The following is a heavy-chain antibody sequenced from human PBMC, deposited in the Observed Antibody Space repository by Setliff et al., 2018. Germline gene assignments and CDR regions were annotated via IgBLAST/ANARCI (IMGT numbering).Heavy chain of an antibody. CDR1: GGSTSNSDYY. J-gene: IGHJ5*02. D-gene: IGHD2-15*01. V-gene: IGHV4-39*01. CDR3: GRGFSRIEGWGNWFDP. Sequence: SETLSLTCSVSGGSTSNSDYYWDWIRQPPGKGLEWIGRVYYSGDTYYIPSLLSRVTISVDTSKNQFSLKLTSVTAADTAVYYCGRGFSRIEGWGNWFDPWGQGILVTVSS. CDR2: VYYSGDT.